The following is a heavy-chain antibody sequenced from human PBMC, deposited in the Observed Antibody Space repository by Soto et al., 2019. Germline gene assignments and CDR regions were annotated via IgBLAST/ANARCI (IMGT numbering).Heavy chain of an antibody. CDR3: ARDRLPGRYCSGGSCYTDWFDP. D-gene: IGHD2-15*01. Sequence: QVQLVQSGAEVKKPGASVKVSCKASGYTFTNYGINWVRQAPGQGLEWTGWISAYNGNTNYAQKLQGRVTMTTDTSTSTAYMELRSLRSDDTAVYYCARDRLPGRYCSGGSCYTDWFDPWGQGTLVTVSS. J-gene: IGHJ5*02. CDR1: GYTFTNYG. CDR2: ISAYNGNT. V-gene: IGHV1-18*01.